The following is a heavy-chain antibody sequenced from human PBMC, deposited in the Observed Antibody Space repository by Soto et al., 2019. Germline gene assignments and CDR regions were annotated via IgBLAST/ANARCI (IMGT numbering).Heavy chain of an antibody. D-gene: IGHD3-3*01. CDR2: IKQDGSEK. Sequence: GGSLRLSCAASGFTFISYWMSWVRQAPGKGLEWVANIKQDGSEKYYVDSVKGRFTISRDNAKNSLYLQMNSLRAEDTAVYYCARVLGITIFGVVIAGNNWFDPWGQGTLVTVSS. J-gene: IGHJ5*02. CDR1: GFTFISYW. CDR3: ARVLGITIFGVVIAGNNWFDP. V-gene: IGHV3-7*01.